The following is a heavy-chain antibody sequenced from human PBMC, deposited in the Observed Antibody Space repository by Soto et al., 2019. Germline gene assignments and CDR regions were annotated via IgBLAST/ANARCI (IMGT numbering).Heavy chain of an antibody. CDR3: ARAPGGYYYYYGMDV. V-gene: IGHV4-34*01. J-gene: IGHJ6*02. Sequence: XXKSRVTISVDTSKNQFSLKLSSVTAADTAVYYCARAPGGYYYYYGMDVWGQGTTVTVSS. D-gene: IGHD3-10*01.